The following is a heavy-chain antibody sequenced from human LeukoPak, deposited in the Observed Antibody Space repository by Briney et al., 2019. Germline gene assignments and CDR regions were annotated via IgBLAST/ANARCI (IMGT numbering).Heavy chain of an antibody. V-gene: IGHV4-39*01. CDR2: IYYSGST. CDR1: GGSISGSGYY. CDR3: ARHEYSGSYYGLSWFDP. D-gene: IGHD1-26*01. J-gene: IGHJ5*02. Sequence: SETLSLTRTVSGGSISGSGYYWGWIRPPPGKGLEWIASIYYSGSTYYNPSLKSRVTISVDTSKNQLSLKLSSLTAADTAVYYCARHEYSGSYYGLSWFDPWGQGTLVTVSS.